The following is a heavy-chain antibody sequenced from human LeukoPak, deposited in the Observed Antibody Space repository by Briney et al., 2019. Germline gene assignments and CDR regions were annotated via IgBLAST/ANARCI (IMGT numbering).Heavy chain of an antibody. Sequence: GGSLRLSCAASGFTFSNYAMSWVRQASGKGLEWVSAISGSGGSTYYADSVKGRFTISRDNSKNTLYLQMNSLRAEDTAVYYCAKGSELLWFGELLFRGQGTLVTVSS. CDR3: AKGSELLWFGELLF. CDR2: ISGSGGST. CDR1: GFTFSNYA. V-gene: IGHV3-23*01. J-gene: IGHJ4*02. D-gene: IGHD3-10*01.